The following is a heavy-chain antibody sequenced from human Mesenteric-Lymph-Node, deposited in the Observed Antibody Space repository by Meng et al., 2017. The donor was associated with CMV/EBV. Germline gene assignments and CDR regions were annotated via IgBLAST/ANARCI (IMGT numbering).Heavy chain of an antibody. J-gene: IGHJ4*02. CDR3: ARPRVAGTAHFDS. D-gene: IGHD6-19*01. V-gene: IGHV1-2*02. Sequence: ASVTVSCQASGYTFTGYYIHWVRQAPGQGLDWMGWVNPNSCGTNYAQKFQGRVTMTRDTSISTAYMELNRLTSDDTAVYYCARPRVAGTAHFDSWGQGTLVTVSS. CDR1: GYTFTGYY. CDR2: VNPNSCGT.